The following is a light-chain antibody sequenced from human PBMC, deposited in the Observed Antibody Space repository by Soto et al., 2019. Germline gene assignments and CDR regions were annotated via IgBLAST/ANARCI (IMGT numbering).Light chain of an antibody. CDR2: SAS. J-gene: IGKJ4*02. CDR1: QSIRSD. Sequence: DIHMTQSAASLSASVGGRVTITCRASQSIRSDLGWYQQKLGKAPKILVYSASSFQRRVPSRFCGSGGGTEYSPTISSLQPEEFATTYYEQRHSTPPWTFGGGTKVDIK. CDR3: EQRHSTPPWT. V-gene: IGKV1-39*01.